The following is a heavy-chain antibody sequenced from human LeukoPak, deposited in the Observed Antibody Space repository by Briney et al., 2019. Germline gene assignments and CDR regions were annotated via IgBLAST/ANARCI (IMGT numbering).Heavy chain of an antibody. V-gene: IGHV6-1*01. CDR3: AISIAVAGNPFDY. D-gene: IGHD6-19*01. Sequence: SQTLSLTCAISGDSVSSNSAAWNWIRQSPSRGLEWLGRTYYRSKWYNDYAVSVKSRLTINPDTSKNQFSLKLNSVPPEDTAGYYCAISIAVAGNPFDYWGQGTLVTVSS. J-gene: IGHJ4*02. CDR2: TYYRSKWYN. CDR1: GDSVSSNSAA.